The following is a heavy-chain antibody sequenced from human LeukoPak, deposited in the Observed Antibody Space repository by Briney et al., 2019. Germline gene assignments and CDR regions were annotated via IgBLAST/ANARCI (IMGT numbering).Heavy chain of an antibody. CDR3: ARDRGVRGVTNWFNP. J-gene: IGHJ5*02. Sequence: ASVKVSCKASGYTLSSSYMHWVRQAPGQGLEWMGVVNPSDNSRTYAQKFQGRVTMTRDTSTSTVYMELSSLRSEDTAVYYCARDRGVRGVTNWFNPWGQGTLVTVSS. CDR1: GYTLSSSY. D-gene: IGHD3-10*01. CDR2: VNPSDNSR. V-gene: IGHV1-46*03.